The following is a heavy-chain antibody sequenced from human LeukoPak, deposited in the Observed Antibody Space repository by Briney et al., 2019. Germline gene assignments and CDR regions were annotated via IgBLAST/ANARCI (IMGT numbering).Heavy chain of an antibody. J-gene: IGHJ4*02. CDR3: ARDPYNGSYTTPEYFDY. V-gene: IGHV3-48*01. D-gene: IGHD1-26*01. CDR2: ISSSSSTI. Sequence: GGSLRLSCAASGFTFSSYSMNWVRQAPGKGLEWVSYISSSSSTIYYADSVKGRFTISRDNAKNSLYLQMNSLRAEDTAVYYCARDPYNGSYTTPEYFDYWGQGTLVTVSS. CDR1: GFTFSSYS.